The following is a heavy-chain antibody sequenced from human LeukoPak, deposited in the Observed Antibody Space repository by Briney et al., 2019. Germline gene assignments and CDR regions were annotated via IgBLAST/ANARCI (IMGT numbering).Heavy chain of an antibody. Sequence: SETLSLTCTVSGGSISSYYWSWIRQPPGKGLEWIGYIYYSGSTNYNPSLKSRVTISVDTSKNQFSLKLSSVTAADTAVYYCARGPPYLEWLLSLRGAFDIWGQGTMVTVSS. CDR3: ARGPPYLEWLLSLRGAFDI. CDR2: IYYSGST. CDR1: GGSISSYY. J-gene: IGHJ3*02. V-gene: IGHV4-59*12. D-gene: IGHD3-3*01.